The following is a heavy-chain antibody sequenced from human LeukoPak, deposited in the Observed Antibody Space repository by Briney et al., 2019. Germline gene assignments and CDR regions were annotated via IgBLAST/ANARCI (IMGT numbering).Heavy chain of an antibody. CDR2: INHSGST. D-gene: IGHD4-17*01. Sequence: SETLSLTCAVYGGSFGGYYWSGIRQSPGKGGEWIGEINHSGSTNYNPSLKSRVTISVDTSKNQFSLKLSSVTAADTAVYYCARTYGDYRYYYYYMDVWGKGTTVTVSS. CDR3: ARTYGDYRYYYYYMDV. V-gene: IGHV4-34*01. J-gene: IGHJ6*03. CDR1: GGSFGGYY.